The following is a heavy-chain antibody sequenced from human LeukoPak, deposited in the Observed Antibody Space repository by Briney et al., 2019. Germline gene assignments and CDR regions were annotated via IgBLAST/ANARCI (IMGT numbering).Heavy chain of an antibody. D-gene: IGHD2-2*01. J-gene: IGHJ4*02. Sequence: PSETLSLTCTVSGDSISSYYWSWIRQPAGKGLEWIGHIYTSGSTSYNPSLKSRVTISIDTSKNQFSLKLSSVTAADTAVYYCARVEVYCSSTSCYAGGRFDYWGQGTLVTVSS. CDR1: GDSISSYY. CDR2: IYTSGST. CDR3: ARVEVYCSSTSCYAGGRFDY. V-gene: IGHV4-4*07.